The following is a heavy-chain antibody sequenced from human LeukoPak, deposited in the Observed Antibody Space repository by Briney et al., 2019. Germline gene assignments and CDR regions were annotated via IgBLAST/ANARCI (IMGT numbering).Heavy chain of an antibody. D-gene: IGHD3-10*01. Sequence: ASVKVSCKASGYTFTGYYMHWVRQAPGQGLEWMGWINPNSGGTNYAQKFQGWVTMTRDTSISTAYMELSRLRSDDTAVYYCARDQWHYGSGSYYTGDAFDIWGQGTMVTVSS. J-gene: IGHJ3*02. V-gene: IGHV1-2*04. CDR3: ARDQWHYGSGSYYTGDAFDI. CDR1: GYTFTGYY. CDR2: INPNSGGT.